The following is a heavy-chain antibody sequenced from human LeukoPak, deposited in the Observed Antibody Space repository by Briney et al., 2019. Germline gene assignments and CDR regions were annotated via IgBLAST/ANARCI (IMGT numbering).Heavy chain of an antibody. CDR2: ISGSGGST. V-gene: IGHV3-23*01. CDR1: GFTFSSYA. CDR3: AKDSSMVRDVITDFDY. D-gene: IGHD3-10*01. J-gene: IGHJ4*02. Sequence: GGSLRLSCAASGFTFSSYAMSWVRQAPGKGLEWVSAISGSGGSTYYADSVKGRFTISRDSSKTTLYLQMNSLRAEDTAVYYCAKDSSMVRDVITDFDYWGQGTLVTVSS.